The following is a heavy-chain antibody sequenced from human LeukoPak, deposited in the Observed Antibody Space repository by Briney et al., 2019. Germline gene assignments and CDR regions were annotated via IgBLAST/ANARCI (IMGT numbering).Heavy chain of an antibody. CDR2: ISYDGSNK. V-gene: IGHV3-30*14. CDR1: GFTFSSYA. J-gene: IGHJ4*02. D-gene: IGHD1-14*01. Sequence: RRSLRLSCAASGFTFSSYAMHWVRQAPGKGLEWVAVISYDGSNKYYADSVKGRFTISRDNSKNTLYLQMNSLRAEDTAVYYCARGNPGGEFYWGQGTLVTVSS. CDR3: ARGNPGGEFY.